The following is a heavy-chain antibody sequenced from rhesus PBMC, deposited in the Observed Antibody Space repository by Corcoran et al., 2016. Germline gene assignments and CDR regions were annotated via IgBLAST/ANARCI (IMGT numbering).Heavy chain of an antibody. V-gene: IGHV3S25*01. CDR1: GFTFSSYW. CDR2: VNSAGGNT. Sequence: EVQLVESGGGLAKPVGSLRLSCAASGFTFSSYWMHWVRQAPGKGLEWVSAVNSAGGNTYYADSVKGRFTISRDNSKNTLSLQINSLRAEDTAIYYCAKNDGGFYYFDYWGQGVLVTVSS. D-gene: IGHD2-39*02. J-gene: IGHJ4*01. CDR3: AKNDGGFYYFDY.